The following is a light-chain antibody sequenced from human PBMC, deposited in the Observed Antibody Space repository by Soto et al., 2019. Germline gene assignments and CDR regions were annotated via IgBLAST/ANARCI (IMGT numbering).Light chain of an antibody. Sequence: EMVITQSPATLSVSPGDRATLSCRASQSVGSNLAWYQQKPGQAPRLLIYGASTRATDIPARFSGSGSGTEFTLTISSLQSEDFAVYYCQQYNNWPPWTFGQGTKVDIK. CDR1: QSVGSN. V-gene: IGKV3-15*01. CDR2: GAS. J-gene: IGKJ1*01. CDR3: QQYNNWPPWT.